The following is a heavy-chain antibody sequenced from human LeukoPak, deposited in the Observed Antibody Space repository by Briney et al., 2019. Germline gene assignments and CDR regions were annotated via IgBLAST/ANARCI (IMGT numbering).Heavy chain of an antibody. J-gene: IGHJ3*02. Sequence: GGSLRLSXTASGFTLGDYAMSWVRQAPGKGLEWVCFIRSKAYGGTTEYAASVKGRFTISRDDSKSIAYLQMNSLKTEDTAVYYCTREGILWFGESDAFDIWGQGTMVTVSS. CDR2: IRSKAYGGTT. CDR1: GFTLGDYA. V-gene: IGHV3-49*04. D-gene: IGHD3-10*01. CDR3: TREGILWFGESDAFDI.